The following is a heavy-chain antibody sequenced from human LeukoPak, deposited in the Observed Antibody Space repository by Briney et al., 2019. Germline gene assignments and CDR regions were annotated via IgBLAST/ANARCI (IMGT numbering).Heavy chain of an antibody. D-gene: IGHD3-22*01. CDR3: ARGDSSGYYYFHYFDY. CDR2: ISYDGSNK. V-gene: IGHV3-30*03. CDR1: GFTFSSYG. J-gene: IGHJ4*02. Sequence: GGSLRLSCAASGFTFSSYGMHWVRQAPGKGLEWVAVISYDGSNKYYADSVKGRFTISRDNSKNTLYLQMNSLRAEDTAVYYCARGDSSGYYYFHYFDYWGQGTLVTVSS.